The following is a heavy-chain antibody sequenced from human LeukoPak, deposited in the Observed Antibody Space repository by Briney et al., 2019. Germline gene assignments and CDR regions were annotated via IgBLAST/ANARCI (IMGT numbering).Heavy chain of an antibody. Sequence: GGSLRLSCAASGFTFSDYYMSWIRQAPGKGLEWVSYISSSGSTIYYPDSVKGRFTISRDNAKNSLYLQMNSLRAEDTAVYYCARDSSKATDYYGSGSYPNYWGQGTLVTVSS. CDR3: ARDSSKATDYYGSGSYPNY. J-gene: IGHJ4*02. V-gene: IGHV3-11*01. CDR2: ISSSGSTI. D-gene: IGHD3-10*01. CDR1: GFTFSDYY.